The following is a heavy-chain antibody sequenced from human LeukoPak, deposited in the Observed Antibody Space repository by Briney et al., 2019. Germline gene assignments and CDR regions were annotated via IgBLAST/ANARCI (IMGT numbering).Heavy chain of an antibody. CDR2: ISTYNGNT. J-gene: IGHJ5*02. CDR1: GYTFTNYG. V-gene: IGHV1-18*01. CDR3: ARDSIVGKYERFDP. D-gene: IGHD1-26*01. Sequence: ASVKVSCKASGYTFTNYGLSWVRQAPGQGLEWMGWISTYNGNTNYAQKLQGRVTMTTDTSTTTAYLELRSLRSDDTAVYYCARDSIVGKYERFDPWGQGTLVTVSS.